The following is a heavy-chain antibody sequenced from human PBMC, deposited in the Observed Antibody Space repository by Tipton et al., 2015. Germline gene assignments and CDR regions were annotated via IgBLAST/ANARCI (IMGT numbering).Heavy chain of an antibody. CDR1: GYSFTTFG. J-gene: IGHJ3*02. CDR2: ISGYNGNT. CDR3: ARDLAAETTDAFDI. V-gene: IGHV1-18*01. D-gene: IGHD6-13*01. Sequence: QLVQSGVEVKKPGASVKVSCKASGYSFTTFGIAWVRQAPGQGPEWMGWISGYNGNTNYAPKVQGRVTMTTDASTNTVYMELRSLRFDDTAVYYCARDLAAETTDAFDIWGQGTIATVSS.